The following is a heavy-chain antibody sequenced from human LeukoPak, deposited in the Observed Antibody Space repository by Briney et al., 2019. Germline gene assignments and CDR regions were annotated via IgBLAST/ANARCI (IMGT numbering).Heavy chain of an antibody. CDR2: ISGSGGST. J-gene: IGHJ3*02. Sequence: GGSLRLSCAASGFTFSSYAMSWVRQAPGKGLEWVSAISGSGGSTYYADSVKGRFTISRDSSKNTLYLQMNSLRAEDTAVYYCAKTGHDYGDYYAFDIWGQGTMVTVSS. V-gene: IGHV3-23*01. CDR1: GFTFSSYA. CDR3: AKTGHDYGDYYAFDI. D-gene: IGHD4-17*01.